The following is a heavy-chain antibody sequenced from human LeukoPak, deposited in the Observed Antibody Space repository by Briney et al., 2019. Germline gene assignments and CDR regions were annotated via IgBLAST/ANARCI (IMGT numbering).Heavy chain of an antibody. CDR1: GYIFTNYW. CDR3: ARTTAGTTETFDI. CDR2: IYPGDSDT. V-gene: IGHV5-51*01. J-gene: IGHJ3*02. D-gene: IGHD1-1*01. Sequence: GESLKISCKGSGYIFTNYWIGWVRQMPGKGLEWMGIIYPGDSDTRYSPSFQGQVTISADKSISTAYLQWSSLKASDTAMYYCARTTAGTTETFDIWGQGTLVTVSS.